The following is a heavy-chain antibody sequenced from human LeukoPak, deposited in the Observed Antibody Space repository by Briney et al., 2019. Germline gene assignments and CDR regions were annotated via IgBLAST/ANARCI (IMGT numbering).Heavy chain of an antibody. V-gene: IGHV4-39*07. CDR3: ARVRYSGYEDY. D-gene: IGHD5-12*01. Sequence: SETLSLTCTVSGGSISSSSYYWGWIRQPPGKGLEWIGSIYYSGSTYYNPSLKSRVTISVDTSKNQFSLKLSSVTAADTAVYYCARVRYSGYEDYRGQGTLVTVSS. J-gene: IGHJ4*02. CDR2: IYYSGST. CDR1: GGSISSSSYY.